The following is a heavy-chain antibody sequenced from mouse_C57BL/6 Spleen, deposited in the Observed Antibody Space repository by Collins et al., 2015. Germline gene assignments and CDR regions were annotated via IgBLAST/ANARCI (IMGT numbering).Heavy chain of an antibody. V-gene: IGHV1-53*01. CDR1: GYTFTSYW. CDR2: INPSNGGT. Sequence: QVHLQQSDAELVKPGASVKISCKVSGYTFTSYWMHWVKQRPGQGLEWIGNINPSNGGTNYNEKFKSKATLTVDKSSSTAYMQLSSLTSEDSAVYYCARGGPITKYYFDYWGQGTTLTVSS. D-gene: IGHD1-1*01. CDR3: ARGGPITKYYFDY. J-gene: IGHJ2*01.